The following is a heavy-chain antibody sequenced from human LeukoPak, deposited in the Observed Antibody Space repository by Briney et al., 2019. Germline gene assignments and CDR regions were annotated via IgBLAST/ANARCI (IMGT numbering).Heavy chain of an antibody. Sequence: GESLKISCQLSGYSFTSYYIAWVRQMPGKGLEYIGIIFPSDSNIMYSPSFEGQVAISADKSVNTAYLQWSSLKASDSAMYYWAGGRWISPDHCGQGTLVTVSS. J-gene: IGHJ4*02. CDR2: IFPSDSNI. CDR1: GYSFTSYY. CDR3: AGGRWISPDH. D-gene: IGHD2-2*03. V-gene: IGHV5-51*01.